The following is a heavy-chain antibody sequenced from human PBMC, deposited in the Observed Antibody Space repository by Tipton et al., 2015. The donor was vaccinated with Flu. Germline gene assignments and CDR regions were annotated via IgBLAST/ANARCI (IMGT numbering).Heavy chain of an antibody. CDR2: ISDSGSS. CDR1: GGSFSGYS. Sequence: TLSLTCAVYGGSFSGYSWSWIRQPPGKGLEWIGEISDSGSSNYNPSLKSRVTISVDTSKNQFALKLSSVTAADTAVYYCARVRSSSWAGAFDDWGQGTLVTVSS. CDR3: ARVRSSSWAGAFDD. D-gene: IGHD6-13*01. J-gene: IGHJ4*02. V-gene: IGHV4-34*01.